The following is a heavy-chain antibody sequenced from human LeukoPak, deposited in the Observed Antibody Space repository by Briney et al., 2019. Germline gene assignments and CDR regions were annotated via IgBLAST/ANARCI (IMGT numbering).Heavy chain of an antibody. CDR3: AKGTLRSCTGARCYPFDY. V-gene: IGHV3-23*01. CDR2: ITGSGDST. D-gene: IGHD2-8*02. CDR1: GFSFSAYA. Sequence: GGSPRLSCAASGFSFSAYAMNWVRQAPGKGLEWVSSITGSGDSTYIADSVKGRFTIYRDNSKNTMYMQMNILRAEDTALYYCAKGTLRSCTGARCYPFDYWGQGTLVNVSS. J-gene: IGHJ4*02.